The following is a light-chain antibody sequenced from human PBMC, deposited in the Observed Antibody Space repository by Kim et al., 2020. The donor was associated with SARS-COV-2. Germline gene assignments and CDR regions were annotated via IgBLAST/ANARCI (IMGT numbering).Light chain of an antibody. CDR3: QHCNGYSTWT. CDR1: QSISNW. Sequence: DIQMTQSPSTLSASVGDRVTITCRASQSISNWLAWYQQKPGKAPKLLIYKASGLESGVPSRFSGGGSGTEFTLTINSLEPDDFATYYCQHCNGYSTWTFGQGTKVEIK. CDR2: KAS. J-gene: IGKJ1*01. V-gene: IGKV1-5*03.